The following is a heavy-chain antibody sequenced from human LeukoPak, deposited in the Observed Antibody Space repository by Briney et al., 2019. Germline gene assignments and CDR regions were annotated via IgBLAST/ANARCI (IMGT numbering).Heavy chain of an antibody. Sequence: PGGSLRLSCAASGFTFDDYGMSWVRQAPGKGLEWVSGIKWNGGSTGYADSVKGRFTISRDNAKNSLYLQMNSLRAEDTALYYCVRFRGYSSSWYGPKAFDYWGQGTLVTVSS. J-gene: IGHJ4*02. V-gene: IGHV3-20*04. CDR3: VRFRGYSSSWYGPKAFDY. CDR2: IKWNGGST. CDR1: GFTFDDYG. D-gene: IGHD6-13*01.